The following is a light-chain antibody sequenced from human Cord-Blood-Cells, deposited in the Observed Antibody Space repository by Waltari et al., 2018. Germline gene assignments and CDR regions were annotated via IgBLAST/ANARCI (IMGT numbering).Light chain of an antibody. Sequence: SYELTQPPSVSVSPGQTASLPCSGDKLGDKYACWYQQKPGQYPVLVIYQDSKRPSGIPERFSGSNAGNTATLTISGTQAMDEADYYCQAWDSSTAWVFGGGTKLTVL. CDR1: KLGDKY. CDR3: QAWDSSTAWV. V-gene: IGLV3-1*01. CDR2: QDS. J-gene: IGLJ3*02.